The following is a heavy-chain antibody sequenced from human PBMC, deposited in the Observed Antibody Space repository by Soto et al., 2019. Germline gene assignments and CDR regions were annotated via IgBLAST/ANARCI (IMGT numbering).Heavy chain of an antibody. D-gene: IGHD2-2*01. CDR2: VSGTGTRT. Sequence: GGSLRLSCAASGFTFSSYTMSWVRQAPGKGLEWVSGVSGTGTRTYYADSVKGRFTISRDNSESTPSLQMNSLRDEDTAVYYCAKDPSTDLLDGFEFWGQGTMVTVSS. J-gene: IGHJ3*01. CDR1: GFTFSSYT. V-gene: IGHV3-23*01. CDR3: AKDPSTDLLDGFEF.